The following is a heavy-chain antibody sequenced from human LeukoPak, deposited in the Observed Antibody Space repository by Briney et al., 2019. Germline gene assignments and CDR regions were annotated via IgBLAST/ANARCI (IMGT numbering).Heavy chain of an antibody. CDR1: GFTFSSYA. CDR3: ARDFRYCSSTSCHV. Sequence: GGSLRLSCAASGFTFSSYAMHWVRQAPGKGLEWVAVISYDGSNKYYADSVKGRFTISRDNSKNTLYLQMNSLRAEDTAVYYCARDFRYCSSTSCHVWGQGTLVTVSS. CDR2: ISYDGSNK. D-gene: IGHD2-2*01. V-gene: IGHV3-30-3*01. J-gene: IGHJ4*02.